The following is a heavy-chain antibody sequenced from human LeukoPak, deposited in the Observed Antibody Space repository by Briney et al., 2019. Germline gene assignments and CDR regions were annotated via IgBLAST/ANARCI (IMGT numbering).Heavy chain of an antibody. CDR1: GGSISSYY. CDR3: ARDLRGTTVTFDAFDI. V-gene: IGHV4-59*01. J-gene: IGHJ3*02. D-gene: IGHD4-17*01. CDR2: IYYSGST. Sequence: SETLSLTCTVSGGSISSYYWSWIRQPPGKGLEWIGYIYYSGSTNYNPSLKSRVTISVDTSKNQFSLKLSSVTAADTAVYYCARDLRGTTVTFDAFDIWGQGTMVTVSS.